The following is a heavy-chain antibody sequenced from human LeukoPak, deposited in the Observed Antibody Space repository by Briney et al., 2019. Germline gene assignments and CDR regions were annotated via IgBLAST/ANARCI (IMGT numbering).Heavy chain of an antibody. D-gene: IGHD4-17*01. V-gene: IGHV3-11*04. CDR3: AKDYGDYLGYFDY. J-gene: IGHJ4*02. Sequence: GGSLRLSCAASGFTVSSNYMSWVRQAPGKGLEWVSYISSSGSTIYYADSVKGRFTISRDNAKNSLYLQMNSLRAEDTAVYYCAKDYGDYLGYFDYWGQGTLVTVSS. CDR2: ISSSGSTI. CDR1: GFTVSSNY.